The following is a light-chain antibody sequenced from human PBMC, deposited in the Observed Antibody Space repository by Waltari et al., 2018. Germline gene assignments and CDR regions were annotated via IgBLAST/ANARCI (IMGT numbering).Light chain of an antibody. Sequence: QSALTQPVSVSGSPGQSITISCTSTISDVGGYNYVAWYQQHPGKAPKLLIYDVTNRPSGVSNRFSGSKSGNTASLTISGLQAEDEADYHCSSFTSSSTLVFGTGTKVTVL. CDR3: SSFTSSSTLV. CDR2: DVT. V-gene: IGLV2-14*03. J-gene: IGLJ1*01. CDR1: ISDVGGYNY.